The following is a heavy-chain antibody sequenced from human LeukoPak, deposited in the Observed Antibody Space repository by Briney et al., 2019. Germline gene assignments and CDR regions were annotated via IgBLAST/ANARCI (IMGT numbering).Heavy chain of an antibody. Sequence: SETLSLTCTVSGGSISSYYWSWIRQPPGKGLEWIGYIYYSGSTNYNPSLKSRVTISVDTSKNQFSLKLSSVTAADTAVYYCARVDYDSSGYYSGDAFDIWGQGTTVTVSS. D-gene: IGHD3-22*01. CDR1: GGSISSYY. V-gene: IGHV4-59*01. CDR2: IYYSGST. CDR3: ARVDYDSSGYYSGDAFDI. J-gene: IGHJ3*02.